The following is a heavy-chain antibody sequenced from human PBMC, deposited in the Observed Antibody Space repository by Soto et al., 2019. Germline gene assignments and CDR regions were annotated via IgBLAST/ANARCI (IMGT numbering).Heavy chain of an antibody. V-gene: IGHV1-18*01. J-gene: IGHJ4*02. Sequence: QVHLVQSGAEVKKPGASVKVSCKGSGYAFTTYVITWVRQAPGQGLEWMGWISAHNGNTNYAQKRQGRVTVTRDTSTSTAYMELRSLSSDDTAVYYCARGRYGDYWGQGALVTVSS. CDR2: ISAHNGNT. CDR1: GYAFTTYV. CDR3: ARGRYGDY. D-gene: IGHD1-1*01.